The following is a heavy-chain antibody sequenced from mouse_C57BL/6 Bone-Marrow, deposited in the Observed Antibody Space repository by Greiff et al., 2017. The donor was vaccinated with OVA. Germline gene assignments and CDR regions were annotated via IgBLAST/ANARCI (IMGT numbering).Heavy chain of an antibody. V-gene: IGHV1-69*01. D-gene: IGHD6-2*01. CDR1: GYTFTSYW. CDR2: IDPSDSYT. CDR3: ARSSHWYFDV. Sequence: QVQLQQPGAELVMPGASVKLSCKASGYTFTSYWMHWVKQRPGQGLEWIGEIDPSDSYTNYNQKFKGKSTLTVDKSSSTAYLQLSSLTSEDSAVXYCARSSHWYFDVWGTGTTVTVSS. J-gene: IGHJ1*03.